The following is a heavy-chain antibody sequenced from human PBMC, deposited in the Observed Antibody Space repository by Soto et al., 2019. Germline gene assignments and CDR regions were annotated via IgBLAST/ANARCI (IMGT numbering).Heavy chain of an antibody. D-gene: IGHD1-26*01. CDR2: ISGSGGST. CDR3: AKDVQWELLLPPHFSY. J-gene: IGHJ4*02. Sequence: GGSLRLSCAASGFTFSSYAMSWVRQAPGKGLEWVSAISGSGGSTYYADSVKGRFTISRDNSKNTLYLQMNSLRAEDTAVYYCAKDVQWELLLPPHFSYWGQGTLVTVSS. CDR1: GFTFSSYA. V-gene: IGHV3-23*01.